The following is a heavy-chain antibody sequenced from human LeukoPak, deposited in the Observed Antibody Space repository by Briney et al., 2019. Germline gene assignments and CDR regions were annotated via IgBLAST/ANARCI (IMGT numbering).Heavy chain of an antibody. Sequence: PSETLSLTCTVSGYSISSGYYWGWIRPPPGKGLEWIGSIYHSGSTYYNPSLKSRVTISVDTSKNQFSLKLSSVTAADTAVYYCARDGAYCGGDCLRSASGEIDYWGQGTLVTVSS. CDR3: ARDGAYCGGDCLRSASGEIDY. J-gene: IGHJ4*02. CDR2: IYHSGST. V-gene: IGHV4-38-2*02. D-gene: IGHD2-21*02. CDR1: GYSISSGYY.